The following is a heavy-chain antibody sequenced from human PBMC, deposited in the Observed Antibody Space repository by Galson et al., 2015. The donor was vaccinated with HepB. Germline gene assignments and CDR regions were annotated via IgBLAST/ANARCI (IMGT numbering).Heavy chain of an antibody. D-gene: IGHD3-22*01. CDR3: ARGLSANYYYDSSGQIL. CDR1: GFTFSTYG. Sequence: SLRLSCAASGFTFSTYGMHWVRQAPGKGLEWVALISYHGSNKYYADSVKGRFTISRDNSKNTLYLQMNSLRAEDTAVYYCARGLSANYYYDSSGQILWGQGTLVTVSS. J-gene: IGHJ4*02. V-gene: IGHV3-30*03. CDR2: ISYHGSNK.